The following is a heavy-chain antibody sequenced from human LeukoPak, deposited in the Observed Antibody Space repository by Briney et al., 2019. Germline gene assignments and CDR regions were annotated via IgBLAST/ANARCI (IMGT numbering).Heavy chain of an antibody. V-gene: IGHV4-61*02. J-gene: IGHJ4*02. CDR1: AGSISSGSYY. CDR2: FSTSRCA. CDR3: AIAAAAGLDS. D-gene: IGHD6-13*01. Sequence: SQTLSLTCTVSAGSISSGSYYWPWIRQPAEKILEWIARFSTSRCANYNPSLNSRITISADTSKNQFSLKLNSVTAADTAVYYCAIAAAAGLDSWGQGTLVTVSS.